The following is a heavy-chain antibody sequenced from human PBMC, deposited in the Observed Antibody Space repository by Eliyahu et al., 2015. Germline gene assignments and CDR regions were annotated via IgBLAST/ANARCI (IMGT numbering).Heavy chain of an antibody. CDR1: GFTFSSYA. Sequence: EVQLLESGGGLVQPGGSLRLSCAASGFTFSSYAMSWFRQAPGKGLEWVSGXXGSGXSTYYPDSXKGRXTISRDNPKNXLYLQLNSLRAEDTAVYYCAKDRGRIQLSFPQYCMDVWGQGTTVTVSS. J-gene: IGHJ6*02. V-gene: IGHV3-23*01. D-gene: IGHD5-18*01. CDR3: AKDRGRIQLSFPQYCMDV. CDR2: XXGSGXST.